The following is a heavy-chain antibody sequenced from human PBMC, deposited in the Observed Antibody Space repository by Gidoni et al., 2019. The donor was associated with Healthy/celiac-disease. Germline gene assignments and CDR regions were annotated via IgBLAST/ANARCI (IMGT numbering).Heavy chain of an antibody. D-gene: IGHD6-6*01. J-gene: IGHJ4*02. V-gene: IGHV1-46*01. Sequence: QVQLVQSGAEVKKPGASVKVSCKASGYTFTSYYMHWVRQAPGQGLEWMGIINPSGGSTSYAQKFQGRVTMTRDTSTSTVYMELSSLRSEDTAVYYCARDMYSSSRPSLHFDYWGQGTLVTVSS. CDR2: INPSGGST. CDR1: GYTFTSYY. CDR3: ARDMYSSSRPSLHFDY.